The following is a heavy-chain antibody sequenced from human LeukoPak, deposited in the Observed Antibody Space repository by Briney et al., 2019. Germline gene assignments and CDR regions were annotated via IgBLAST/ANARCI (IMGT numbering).Heavy chain of an antibody. V-gene: IGHV1-69*05. D-gene: IGHD1-26*01. Sequence: SVNVSCKASGGTFIIYAIRCVRQAPGQGLEWMGGIIPIFGTANYAQKFQGRVTITTDESTSAAYMELSSLRAEDTAVYYCATRITDRGSSHIDYWGQGTLVSVSS. CDR2: IIPIFGTA. CDR1: GGTFIIYA. CDR3: ATRITDRGSSHIDY. J-gene: IGHJ4*02.